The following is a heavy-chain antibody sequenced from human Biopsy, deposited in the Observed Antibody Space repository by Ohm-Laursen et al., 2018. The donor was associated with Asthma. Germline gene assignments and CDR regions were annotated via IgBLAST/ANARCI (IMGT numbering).Heavy chain of an antibody. CDR3: AKWDTYYDFWSGYYTRYNYYYYGMDV. D-gene: IGHD3-3*01. Sequence: SLRLSCAASGFTFSSYGMHWVRQAPGKGLEWGAVLSYNGRNNYNADSGKGRFTISRDNSKNTLYLQMNSLRAEDTAVYYCAKWDTYYDFWSGYYTRYNYYYYGMDVWGQGTTVTVSS. CDR2: LSYNGRNN. V-gene: IGHV3-30*18. J-gene: IGHJ6*02. CDR1: GFTFSSYG.